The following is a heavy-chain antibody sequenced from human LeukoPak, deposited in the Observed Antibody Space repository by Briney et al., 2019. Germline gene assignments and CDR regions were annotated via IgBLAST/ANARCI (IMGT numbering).Heavy chain of an antibody. J-gene: IGHJ5*02. CDR1: GGSISSSSYY. D-gene: IGHD3-10*01. V-gene: IGHV4-39*07. CDR2: IYYSGST. Sequence: SETLSLTCTVSGGSISSSSYYWGWICQPPGKGLEWIGSIYYSGSTYYNPSLKSRVTISVDTSKNQFSLKLSSVTAADTAVYYCARGRRGSGSYYNNEGPKYNWFDPWGQGTLVTVSS. CDR3: ARGRRGSGSYYNNEGPKYNWFDP.